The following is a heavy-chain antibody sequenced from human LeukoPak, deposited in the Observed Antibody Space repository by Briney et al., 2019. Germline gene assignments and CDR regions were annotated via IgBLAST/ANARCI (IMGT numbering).Heavy chain of an antibody. CDR2: INPSGGST. V-gene: IGHV1-46*02. J-gene: IGHJ5*02. D-gene: IGHD6-19*01. Sequence: GASVKVSCRASGYTFNNFYIHWVRQAPGQGLDWMGVINPSGGSTTYAQNFQGRVTMTTETSTSTVYMELSSLRSEDTAVYYCARVQVAGSSWGQGTLVTVSS. CDR1: GYTFNNFY. CDR3: ARVQVAGSS.